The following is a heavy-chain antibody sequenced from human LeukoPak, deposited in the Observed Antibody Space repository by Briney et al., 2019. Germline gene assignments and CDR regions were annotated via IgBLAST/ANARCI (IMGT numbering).Heavy chain of an antibody. D-gene: IGHD4/OR15-4a*01. CDR2: IKQDGSEK. V-gene: IGHV3-7*01. J-gene: IGHJ4*02. CDR3: ARVHGAYPFDY. CDR1: GFTFSSNW. Sequence: GGSLRLSCAASGFTFSSNWMTWVRQAPGKGLEWVANIKQDGSEKYYVDSVKGRFTISRDNAKKSLYLQMNSLRAEDTAVYYCARVHGAYPFDYWGQGTLVTVSS.